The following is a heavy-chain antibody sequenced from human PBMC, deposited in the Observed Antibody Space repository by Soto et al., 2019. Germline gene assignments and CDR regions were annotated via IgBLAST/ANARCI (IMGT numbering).Heavy chain of an antibody. Sequence: PGESLKISCKGSGYSFTSYWIGWVRQMPGKXLEWMGIIYPGDSDTRYSPSFQGQVTISADKSISTAYLQWSSLKASDTAMYYCARRYCSGGSCYSNWFDPWGQGTLVTVSS. CDR1: GYSFTSYW. CDR2: IYPGDSDT. CDR3: ARRYCSGGSCYSNWFDP. J-gene: IGHJ5*02. V-gene: IGHV5-51*01. D-gene: IGHD2-15*01.